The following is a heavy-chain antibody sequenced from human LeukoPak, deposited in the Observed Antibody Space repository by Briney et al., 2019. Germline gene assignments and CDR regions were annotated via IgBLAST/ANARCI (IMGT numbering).Heavy chain of an antibody. CDR2: ISSSSSYT. V-gene: IGHV3-11*03. D-gene: IGHD3-22*01. CDR3: ASTSYYYDSSGYDGDY. Sequence: GGSLRLSCAASGFTFSDYYMSWIRQAPGKGLEWVSYISSSSSYTNYADSVKGRFTISRDNDKNSLYLQMNSLRAEDAAVYYCASTSYYYDSSGYDGDYWGQGTLVTVSS. CDR1: GFTFSDYY. J-gene: IGHJ4*02.